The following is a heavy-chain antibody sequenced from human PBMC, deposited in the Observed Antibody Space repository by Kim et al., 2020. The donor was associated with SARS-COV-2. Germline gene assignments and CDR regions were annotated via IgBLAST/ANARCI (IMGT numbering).Heavy chain of an antibody. D-gene: IGHD6-13*01. Sequence: GGSLRLSCAASGFTFSSYSMKWVRQAPGKGLEWVSYISSSSRTIYYADSVKGRFTISRDNAKNSLYLQMNSLRDEDTAVYYCARVDSSSWTVGYWGQGTLLTVSS. CDR2: ISSSSRTI. J-gene: IGHJ4*02. CDR3: ARVDSSSWTVGY. V-gene: IGHV3-48*02. CDR1: GFTFSSYS.